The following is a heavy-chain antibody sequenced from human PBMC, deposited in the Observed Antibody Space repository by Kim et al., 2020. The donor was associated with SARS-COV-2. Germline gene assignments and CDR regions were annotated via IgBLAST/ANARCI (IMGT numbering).Heavy chain of an antibody. CDR3: ARDDGSFDY. D-gene: IGHD3-10*01. V-gene: IGHV3-48*03. CDR1: GFTFTNYA. CDR2: IDGSGSPI. J-gene: IGHJ4*02. Sequence: GGSLRVSCVASGFTFTNYAINWVRQAPGKGLEWLSYIDGSGSPIYYADSVRGRFTVSRDNAKNSLYLQMNRLRAEDTALYYCARDDGSFDYWGQGTLVTVSS.